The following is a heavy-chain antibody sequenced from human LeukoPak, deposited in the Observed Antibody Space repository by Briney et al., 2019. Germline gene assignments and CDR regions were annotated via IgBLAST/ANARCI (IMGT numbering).Heavy chain of an antibody. D-gene: IGHD3-22*01. CDR1: GGSISSYY. CDR3: ARDGGEYYYDTSGYYLLEY. J-gene: IGHJ4*02. Sequence: KTSETLSLTCTVSGGSISSYYWSWIRQPAGKGLEWIGHIYTSGKTNYNPSLKSRVSMSVDTSKNQFSLKLSSVTAADTAVYYCARDGGEYYYDTSGYYLLEYWGLGNLVTVPS. V-gene: IGHV4-4*07. CDR2: IYTSGKT.